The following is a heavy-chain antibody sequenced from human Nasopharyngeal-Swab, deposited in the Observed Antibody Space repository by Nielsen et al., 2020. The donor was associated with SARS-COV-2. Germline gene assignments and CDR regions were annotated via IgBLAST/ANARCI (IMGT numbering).Heavy chain of an antibody. CDR3: ARAPPHSWFGELPSNGMDV. D-gene: IGHD3-10*01. CDR1: GYIFTSYY. V-gene: IGHV1-46*01. CDR2: INPSGGST. Sequence: ASVKVSCKASGYIFTSYYMHWVRQAPGQGLEWMGIINPSGGSTSYAQKFQGRVTMTRDTSTSTVYIELSSLRSEDTAVYYCARAPPHSWFGELPSNGMDVWGQGTTVTVSS. J-gene: IGHJ6*02.